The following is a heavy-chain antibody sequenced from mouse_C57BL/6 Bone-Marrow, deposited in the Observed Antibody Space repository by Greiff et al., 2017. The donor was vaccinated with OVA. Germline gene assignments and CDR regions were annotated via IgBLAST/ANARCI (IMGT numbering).Heavy chain of an antibody. J-gene: IGHJ4*01. D-gene: IGHD2-4*01. CDR2: IYPGDGDT. Sequence: VQLQQSGPELVKPGASVKISCKASGYAFSSSWMNWVKQRPGKGLEWIGRIYPGDGDTNYNGKFKGKATLTADKSSSTAYMQLSSLTSEDSAVYFCASSGGGLRRRDAYYYAMDYWGQGTSVTVSS. CDR3: ASSGGGLRRRDAYYYAMDY. CDR1: GYAFSSSW. V-gene: IGHV1-82*01.